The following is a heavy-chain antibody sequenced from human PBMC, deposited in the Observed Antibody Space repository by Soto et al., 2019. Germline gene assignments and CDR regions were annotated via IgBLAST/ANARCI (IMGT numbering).Heavy chain of an antibody. Sequence: SETLSLTCTVSAGSIRSYYLSCIRPPPGKGLEWIGDIYYSGSTNYNPSLKNRVTISVDTSKNQFSLKLSSVTAADTAVYYCARGDDFWSGYSNWFDPWGQGTLVSVSS. CDR2: IYYSGST. V-gene: IGHV4-59*12. J-gene: IGHJ5*02. CDR3: ARGDDFWSGYSNWFDP. CDR1: AGSIRSYY. D-gene: IGHD3-3*01.